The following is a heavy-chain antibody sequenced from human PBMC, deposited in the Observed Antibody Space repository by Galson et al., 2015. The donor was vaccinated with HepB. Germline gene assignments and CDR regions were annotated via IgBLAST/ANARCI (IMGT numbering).Heavy chain of an antibody. Sequence: SLRLSCAASGFSFSSYWMSWVRQAPGKGLEWVATIKQDGSDKFYVDSVKGRFIISRDNAKKSLYLQMNSLRAEDTAVYYCARDSSYIVVPAAGDFDSWGQGTLVTVSS. J-gene: IGHJ4*02. D-gene: IGHD2-2*01. CDR2: IKQDGSDK. CDR3: ARDSSYIVVPAAGDFDS. V-gene: IGHV3-7*01. CDR1: GFSFSSYW.